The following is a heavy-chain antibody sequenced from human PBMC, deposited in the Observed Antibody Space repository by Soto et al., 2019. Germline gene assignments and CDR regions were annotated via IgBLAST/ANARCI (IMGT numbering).Heavy chain of an antibody. J-gene: IGHJ4*02. D-gene: IGHD6-13*01. CDR2: TYYSGST. V-gene: IGHV4-59*01. CDR1: GGSISSYY. CDR3: ARLYGSSWFDY. Sequence: QVQLQESGPGLVKPSETLSLTCTVSGGSISSYYWSWIRQPPGKGLEWIGYTYYSGSTNYNPSLKSRVTISVDTSKNQFSLKLSSVTAADTAVYYCARLYGSSWFDYWGQGTLVTVSS.